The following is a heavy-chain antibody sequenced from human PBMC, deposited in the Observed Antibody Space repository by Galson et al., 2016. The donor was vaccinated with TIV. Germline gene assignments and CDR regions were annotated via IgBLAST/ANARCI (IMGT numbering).Heavy chain of an antibody. CDR2: IIPMSGAS. CDR1: GGTFSNFA. CDR3: ARAASMASHYYYGMDL. J-gene: IGHJ6*02. Sequence: SVKVSCKASGGTFSNFAISWVRQAPGQGLEWIGGIIPMSGASKYAQRFQGRVTMTTDESTRTADMELSSLRSDDTAVYYCARAASMASHYYYGMDLWGQGTTVIVSS. D-gene: IGHD2/OR15-2a*01. V-gene: IGHV1-69*05.